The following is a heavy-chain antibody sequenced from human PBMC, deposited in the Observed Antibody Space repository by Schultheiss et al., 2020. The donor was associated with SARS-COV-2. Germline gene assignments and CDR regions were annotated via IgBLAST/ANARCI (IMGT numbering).Heavy chain of an antibody. J-gene: IGHJ6*02. D-gene: IGHD3-10*01. CDR3: AKPPQSTMIRGGGMDV. V-gene: IGHV3-23*01. Sequence: GGSLRLSCAASGFTFSSYAMHWVRQAPGKGLEWVSGISWNSGSIGYADSVKGRFTISRDNSKNTLYLQMNSLRAEDMAVYYCAKPPQSTMIRGGGMDVWGQGTMVTVSS. CDR2: ISWNSGSI. CDR1: GFTFSSYA.